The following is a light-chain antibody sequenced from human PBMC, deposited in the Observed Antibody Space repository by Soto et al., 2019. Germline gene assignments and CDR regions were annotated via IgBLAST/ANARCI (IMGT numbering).Light chain of an antibody. Sequence: DIQMTQSPSSLSASVGDRVTITCRASQSISSYLNWYQQKPGKAPKLLIYAASSLQSGVSSRFSGSGSGTDFTLTISSLQPEDFATDYCHHSYSTHVTFGGATKVEIK. CDR2: AAS. J-gene: IGKJ4*01. V-gene: IGKV1-39*01. CDR1: QSISSY. CDR3: HHSYSTHVT.